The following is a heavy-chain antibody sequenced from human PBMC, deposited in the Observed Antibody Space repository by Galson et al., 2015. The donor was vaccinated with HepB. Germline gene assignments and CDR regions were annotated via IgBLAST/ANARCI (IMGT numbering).Heavy chain of an antibody. Sequence: SLRLSCAASGFTFSDHYMDWVRQAPGKGLEWVGRTRNKANSYTTEYAASVKGRFTISRDDSKNSLYLQMNSLKTEDTAVYYCARVVGDYGDYGVVGGGDYFDYWGQGTLVTVSS. J-gene: IGHJ4*02. D-gene: IGHD4-17*01. CDR1: GFTFSDHY. CDR2: TRNKANSYTT. V-gene: IGHV3-72*01. CDR3: ARVVGDYGDYGVVGGGDYFDY.